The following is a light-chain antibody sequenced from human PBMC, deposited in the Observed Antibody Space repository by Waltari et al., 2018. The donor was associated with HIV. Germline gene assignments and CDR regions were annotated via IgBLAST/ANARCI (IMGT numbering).Light chain of an antibody. J-gene: IGKJ2*01. V-gene: IGKV1-33*01. CDR3: QQYDNPRNT. Sequence: DIQMTQSPSSLSASVGDRVTITCQASQDISNYLNWYQQKPGKAPKLLIYDASNLETGVPSRFSGSGSGTDFTFTISSLQPEDIATYYCQQYDNPRNTFGQGTKLEIK. CDR1: QDISNY. CDR2: DAS.